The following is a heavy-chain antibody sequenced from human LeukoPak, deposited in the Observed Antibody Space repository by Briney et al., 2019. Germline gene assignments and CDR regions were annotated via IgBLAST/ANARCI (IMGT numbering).Heavy chain of an antibody. V-gene: IGHV3-23*01. CDR3: AKELTYYYDSSGSLV. J-gene: IGHJ4*02. Sequence: PGGSLRLSCAASGFTFSSYAMRWVRQAAGKGREWVSAISGSGGSTYYADSVKGRFTIYRDNAKNRLYMGMNSLRAEDTAVYYCAKELTYYYDSSGSLVWGQGTLVTVSS. CDR2: ISGSGGST. D-gene: IGHD3-22*01. CDR1: GFTFSSYA.